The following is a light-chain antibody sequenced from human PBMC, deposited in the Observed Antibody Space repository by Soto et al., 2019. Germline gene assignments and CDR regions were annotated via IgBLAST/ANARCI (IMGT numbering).Light chain of an antibody. CDR1: SSNIGSNT. CDR3: AAWDDSLNGWV. J-gene: IGLJ3*02. CDR2: THN. Sequence: QPVLTQPPSASATPGQRVTISCSGSSSNIGSNTVTWYQQLPGTAPKLLIYTHNQRPSGVPDRFSDSKSGTSASLAISGLQSEDEADYYCAAWDDSLNGWVFGGGTQLTVL. V-gene: IGLV1-44*01.